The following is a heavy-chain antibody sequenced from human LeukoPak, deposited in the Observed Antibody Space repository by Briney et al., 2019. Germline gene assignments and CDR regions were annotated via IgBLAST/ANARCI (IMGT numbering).Heavy chain of an antibody. CDR3: ARHFGSGSKKYYFDY. J-gene: IGHJ4*02. Sequence: PSETLSLTCAVYGGSFSGYYWSWIRQPPGRGLEWIGEINDSGSTNYNPSLKSRVTISVDTSKNQFSLKLTSVTAADTAVYYCARHFGSGSKKYYFDYWGQGTLVTVSS. CDR2: INDSGST. CDR1: GGSFSGYY. V-gene: IGHV4-34*01. D-gene: IGHD3-10*01.